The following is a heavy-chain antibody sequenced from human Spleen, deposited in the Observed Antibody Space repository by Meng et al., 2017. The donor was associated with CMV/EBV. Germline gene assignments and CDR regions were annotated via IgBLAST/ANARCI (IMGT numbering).Heavy chain of an antibody. CDR2: ISSSSSYI. Sequence: GGSLRLSCAASGFTVSTTYMNWVRQAPGKGLEWVSSISSSSSYIYYADSVKGRFTISRDNAKNSLYLQMNSLRAEDTAVYYCARVHYYDSSGYSHWGQGTLVTVSS. CDR1: GFTVSTTY. CDR3: ARVHYYDSSGYSH. D-gene: IGHD3-22*01. V-gene: IGHV3-21*01. J-gene: IGHJ4*02.